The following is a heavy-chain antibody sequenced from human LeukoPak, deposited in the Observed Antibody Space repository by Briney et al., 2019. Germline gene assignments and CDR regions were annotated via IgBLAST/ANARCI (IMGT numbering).Heavy chain of an antibody. CDR3: ARPVRCSATTCTGPFDY. D-gene: IGHD6-19*01. J-gene: IGHJ4*02. Sequence: GGSLRLSCAASGFTFSSYSMNWVRQAPGKGLEWVSFISISSSYIYYADSVKGRFTISRDNAKNSLYLQMNHLSAEDTAVYYCARPVRCSATTCTGPFDYWGQGTLVTVSS. CDR1: GFTFSSYS. V-gene: IGHV3-21*01. CDR2: ISISSSYI.